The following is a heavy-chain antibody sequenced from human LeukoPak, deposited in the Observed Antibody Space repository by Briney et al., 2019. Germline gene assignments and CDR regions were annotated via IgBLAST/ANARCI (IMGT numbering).Heavy chain of an antibody. D-gene: IGHD7-27*01. CDR1: GFTFSSYA. Sequence: GGSLRLSCAASGFTFSSYAMHWVRQAPGKGLEWVAVISYDGSNKYYADSVKGRFTISRDNSKNTLYLQMNSLRAEDTAVYYCANSWGLDYWGQGTLVTVSS. J-gene: IGHJ4*02. CDR3: ANSWGLDY. CDR2: ISYDGSNK. V-gene: IGHV3-30*04.